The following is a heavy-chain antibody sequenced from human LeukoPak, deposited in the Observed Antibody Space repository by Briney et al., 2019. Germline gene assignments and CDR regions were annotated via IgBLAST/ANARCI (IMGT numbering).Heavy chain of an antibody. CDR3: ASSYSSSWYEAFDI. D-gene: IGHD6-13*01. CDR2: IHHSGST. J-gene: IGHJ3*02. Sequence: KPSETLSLTCSVSGGSVTSSSSYWGWIRQPPGKGLEWIGEIHHSGSTNYNPSLKSRVTISVDKSKNQFSLKLSSVTAADTAVYYCASSYSSSWYEAFDIWGQGTMVTVSS. CDR1: GGSVTSSSSY. V-gene: IGHV4-39*07.